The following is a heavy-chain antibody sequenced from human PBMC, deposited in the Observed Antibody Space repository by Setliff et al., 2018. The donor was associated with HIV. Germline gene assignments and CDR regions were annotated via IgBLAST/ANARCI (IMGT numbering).Heavy chain of an antibody. J-gene: IGHJ4*02. D-gene: IGHD2-21*02. CDR3: ARLSGDYYYFGY. Sequence: SETLSLTCTVSGDSISNYYWSWVRQPPGKGLEWIGYIYTTGSTNYNPSLKSRVTMSVDTSKNQFSLRLTSVTAADTAVYYCARLSGDYYYFGYWGQGTLVTVSS. CDR1: GDSISNYY. V-gene: IGHV4-4*09. CDR2: IYTTGST.